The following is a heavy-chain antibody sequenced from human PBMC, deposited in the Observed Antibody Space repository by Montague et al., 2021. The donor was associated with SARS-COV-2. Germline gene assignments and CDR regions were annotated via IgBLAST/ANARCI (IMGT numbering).Heavy chain of an antibody. D-gene: IGHD3-10*01. CDR3: ARSGAVPMD. CDR2: FYHSGGT. Sequence: SETLSLTCTVSGGSISSYFWSWIRQSPGKGLEWIGYFYHSGGTKYNPSLKSRVTISGDTSKNQFSLKLSSVTTADTAVYYCARSGAVPMDWGQGTLVTASP. CDR1: GGSISSYF. J-gene: IGHJ4*02. V-gene: IGHV4-59*13.